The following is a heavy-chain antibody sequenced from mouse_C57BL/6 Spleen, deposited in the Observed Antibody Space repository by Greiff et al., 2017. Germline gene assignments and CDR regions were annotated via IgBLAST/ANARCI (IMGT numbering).Heavy chain of an antibody. Sequence: QVQLQQPGAELVMPGASVKLSCKASGYTFTSYWMHWVKQRPGQGLEWIGELDPSDSYTNYNQKFKGKSTLTVDKSSSTAYMQLSSLTSEDSAVYYCARGGSNYYFDYWGQGTTLTVSS. CDR1: GYTFTSYW. CDR2: LDPSDSYT. CDR3: ARGGSNYYFDY. J-gene: IGHJ2*01. D-gene: IGHD2-5*01. V-gene: IGHV1-69*01.